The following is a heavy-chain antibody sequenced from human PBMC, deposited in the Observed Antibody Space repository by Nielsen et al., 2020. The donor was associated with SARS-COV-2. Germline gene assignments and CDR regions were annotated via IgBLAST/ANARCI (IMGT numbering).Heavy chain of an antibody. V-gene: IGHV1-24*01. CDR1: GYTLTELS. D-gene: IGHD3-22*01. Sequence: ASVKVSCKVSGYTLTELSMHWVRQAPGKGLEWMGGFDPEDGETIYAQKFQGRVTMTEDTSTDTAYMELRGLRSDDTAVYYCARSYYHDSSGEDAFDIWGQGTMVTVSS. CDR3: ARSYYHDSSGEDAFDI. J-gene: IGHJ3*02. CDR2: FDPEDGET.